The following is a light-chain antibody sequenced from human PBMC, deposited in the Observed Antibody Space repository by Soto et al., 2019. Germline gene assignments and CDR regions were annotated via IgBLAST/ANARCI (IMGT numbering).Light chain of an antibody. CDR3: QQRSNWPPYT. CDR2: DAS. CDR1: QSVSSY. J-gene: IGKJ2*01. Sequence: EIVLTQSPATLSLSPWERATLSCRASQSVSSYLACYQQKPGQAPRLLIYDASNRATGIPARFSGSGSGTDFTLTISSLEPEDFAVYYCQQRSNWPPYTFGQGTKLEIK. V-gene: IGKV3-11*01.